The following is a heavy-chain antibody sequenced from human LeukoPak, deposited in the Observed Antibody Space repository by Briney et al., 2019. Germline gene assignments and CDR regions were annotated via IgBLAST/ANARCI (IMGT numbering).Heavy chain of an antibody. CDR2: ISASGDTT. V-gene: IGHV3-23*01. CDR1: GFTFTSYG. J-gene: IGHJ3*02. CDR3: AKIAHYYDSSGYPELDPFDI. Sequence: GGSLRLSCAASGFTFTSYGTSWVRQGPGRGLEWVSAISASGDTTYYADSVRGRFTIARDNSKNTLYVQMKSLRAEDTAVYYCAKIAHYYDSSGYPELDPFDIWGQGTMVTISS. D-gene: IGHD3-22*01.